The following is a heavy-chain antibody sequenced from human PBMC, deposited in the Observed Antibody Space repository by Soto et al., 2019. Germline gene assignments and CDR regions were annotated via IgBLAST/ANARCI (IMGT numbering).Heavy chain of an antibody. Sequence: SETLSLTCTVSGGSISSYYWSWIRQPPGKGLELIGYIYYSGSTNYNPSLKSRVTISVDTSKNQFSLKLSSVTAADTAVYYCARYGSGSSVWFDPWGQGTLVTVSS. V-gene: IGHV4-59*01. CDR3: ARYGSGSSVWFDP. CDR2: IYYSGST. CDR1: GGSISSYY. J-gene: IGHJ5*02. D-gene: IGHD3-10*01.